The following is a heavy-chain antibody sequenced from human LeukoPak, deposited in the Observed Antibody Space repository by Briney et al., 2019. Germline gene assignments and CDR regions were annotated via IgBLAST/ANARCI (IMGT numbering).Heavy chain of an antibody. CDR2: INHSGST. J-gene: IGHJ4*02. CDR1: GGSLSGYY. Sequence: PSETLSLTCAVYGGSLSGYYWSWIRHPPGKGQEGIGEINHSGSTNYNPSLKSRVTISVDTSKNQFSLKLSSVTAADTAVYYCARAGSSWYAIDYWGQGTLVTVSS. V-gene: IGHV4-34*01. CDR3: ARAGSSWYAIDY. D-gene: IGHD6-13*01.